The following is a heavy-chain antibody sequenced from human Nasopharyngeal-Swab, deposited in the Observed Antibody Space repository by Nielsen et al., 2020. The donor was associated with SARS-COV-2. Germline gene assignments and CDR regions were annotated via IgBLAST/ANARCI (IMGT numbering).Heavy chain of an antibody. J-gene: IGHJ6*02. CDR2: ISSSSSSI. Sequence: GEFLKISCAASGFTFNNYNFNWVRQAPGKGLEWVSSISSSSSSIYYADSVKGRFTISRDNAKNSLYLQMNSLRAEDTAVYYCARDGLDYDFWSASFMDVWGQGTTVTVSS. D-gene: IGHD3-3*01. CDR3: ARDGLDYDFWSASFMDV. V-gene: IGHV3-21*01. CDR1: GFTFNNYN.